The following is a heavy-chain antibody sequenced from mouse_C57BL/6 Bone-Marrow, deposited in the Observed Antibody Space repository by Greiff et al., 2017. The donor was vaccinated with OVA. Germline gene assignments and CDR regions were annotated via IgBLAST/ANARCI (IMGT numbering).Heavy chain of an antibody. V-gene: IGHV14-2*01. Sequence: VQLQQSGAELVKPGASVKLSCTASGFNITDYYMHWVKQRPEQGLEWIGRIDPEDGDTKYAAKFQGKATITADTSSNTAYLQLRSLTSEDTAVYYCARMGVYYYGSSPAWFAYWGQGTLVTVSA. CDR1: GFNITDYY. J-gene: IGHJ3*01. CDR3: ARMGVYYYGSSPAWFAY. D-gene: IGHD1-1*01. CDR2: IDPEDGDT.